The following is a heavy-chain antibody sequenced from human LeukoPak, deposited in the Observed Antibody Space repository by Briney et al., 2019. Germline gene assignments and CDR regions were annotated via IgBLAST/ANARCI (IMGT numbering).Heavy chain of an antibody. CDR2: ISSSSSYI. Sequence: GGSLRLSCAASGFTFSSYSMNWVRQAPGKGLEWVSSISSSSSYIYYADSVKGRFTISRDNAKNSLYLQMNSLRAEDTAVYYCARRYSSGWYDYYYYYYMDVWGKGTTVTVSS. CDR3: ARRYSSGWYDYYYYYYMDV. D-gene: IGHD6-19*01. V-gene: IGHV3-21*01. J-gene: IGHJ6*03. CDR1: GFTFSSYS.